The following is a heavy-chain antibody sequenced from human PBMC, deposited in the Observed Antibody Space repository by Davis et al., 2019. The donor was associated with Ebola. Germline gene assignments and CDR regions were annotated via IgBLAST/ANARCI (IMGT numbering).Heavy chain of an antibody. CDR3: AVHNGDWLQLDF. CDR2: ISRSSDTI. D-gene: IGHD3-9*01. CDR1: GFTFSSYS. J-gene: IGHJ4*02. Sequence: GESLKISCAASGFTFSSYSMNWVRQAPGKGLEWVSYISRSSDTIYYADSVRGRFTISRDTAKKSLYLQMNSLRDEDTAVYYCAVHNGDWLQLDFWGQETLVTVSS. V-gene: IGHV3-48*02.